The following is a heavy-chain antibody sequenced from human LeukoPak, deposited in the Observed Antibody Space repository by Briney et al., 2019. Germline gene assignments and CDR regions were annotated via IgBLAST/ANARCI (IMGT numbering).Heavy chain of an antibody. Sequence: GGSLRLSCAASGFTFSIACMSWVRQGPGKGLWWGCRIKSKADGGITDYAAPVKGRFTISRDDSKNTLYLQMNSLKPEDTAVYYCTTVGGDYGDYEFDYWGQGTLVTVSS. V-gene: IGHV3-15*01. D-gene: IGHD4-17*01. CDR2: IKSKADGGIT. J-gene: IGHJ4*02. CDR1: GFTFSIAC. CDR3: TTVGGDYGDYEFDY.